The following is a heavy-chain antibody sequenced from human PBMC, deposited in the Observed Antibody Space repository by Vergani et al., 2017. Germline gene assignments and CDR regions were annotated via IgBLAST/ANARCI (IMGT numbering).Heavy chain of an antibody. CDR3: ARGGWIQLWPVDY. Sequence: EVQLVESGGGLVQPGGSLRLSCAASGFTFSSYWMSWVRQAPGKGLEWVANIKQDGSEKYYVDFVKGRFTISRDNAKNSLYLQMNSLRAEDTAVYYCARGGWIQLWPVDYWGQGTLVTVSS. V-gene: IGHV3-7*01. J-gene: IGHJ4*02. CDR1: GFTFSSYW. CDR2: IKQDGSEK. D-gene: IGHD5-18*01.